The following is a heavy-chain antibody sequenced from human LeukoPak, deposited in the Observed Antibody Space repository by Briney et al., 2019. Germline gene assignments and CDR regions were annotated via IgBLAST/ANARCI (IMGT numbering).Heavy chain of an antibody. D-gene: IGHD3/OR15-3a*01. CDR1: GFTFSDYY. CDR3: ARVLYDISTGTIYFDY. J-gene: IGHJ4*02. Sequence: PGGSLRLSCAASGFTFSDYYMSWIRQAPGKGLEWVSYISSSGSTIYYADSVKGRFTISRDNAKNSLYLQMNSLRAEDTAVYYCARVLYDISTGTIYFDYWGQGTLVTVSS. CDR2: ISSSGSTI. V-gene: IGHV3-11*01.